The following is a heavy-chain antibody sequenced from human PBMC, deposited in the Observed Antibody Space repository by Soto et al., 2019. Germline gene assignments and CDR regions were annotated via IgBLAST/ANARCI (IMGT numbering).Heavy chain of an antibody. Sequence: SETLSLTCAVYGGSFSGYYWSWIRQPPGKGLEWIGEINHSGSTNYNPSLKSRVTISVDTSKNQFSLKLSSVTAADTAVYYYARPRGYSYGDNYYYYYMDVWGKGTTVTVSS. V-gene: IGHV4-34*01. CDR1: GGSFSGYY. J-gene: IGHJ6*03. CDR3: ARPRGYSYGDNYYYYYMDV. CDR2: INHSGST. D-gene: IGHD5-18*01.